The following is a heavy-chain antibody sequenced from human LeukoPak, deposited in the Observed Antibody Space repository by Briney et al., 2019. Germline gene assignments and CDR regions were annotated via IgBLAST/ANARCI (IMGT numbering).Heavy chain of an antibody. J-gene: IGHJ4*02. D-gene: IGHD5-24*01. Sequence: ASVKVSCKASGYTFTSYYMHWVRQAPGQGLEWMGIINPSGDSTSYAQKFQGRVTMTRDTSTSTVYMELSSLRSEDTAVYYCAFSLRRDGYNYWGQGTLVTVSS. V-gene: IGHV1-46*01. CDR3: AFSLRRDGYNY. CDR2: INPSGDST. CDR1: GYTFTSYY.